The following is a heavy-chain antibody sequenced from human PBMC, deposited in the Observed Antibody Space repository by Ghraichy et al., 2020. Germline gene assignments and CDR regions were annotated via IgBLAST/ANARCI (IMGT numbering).Heavy chain of an antibody. Sequence: GGSLRLSCAASGFTFSSYAMSWVRQAPGKGLEWVSAISGSGGSTYYADSVKVRFTISSDNSKNTLYLQMNSLRAEDTAVYYCAKDPMQWELLRDYWGQGTLVTVSS. CDR1: GFTFSSYA. V-gene: IGHV3-23*01. CDR2: ISGSGGST. J-gene: IGHJ4*02. CDR3: AKDPMQWELLRDY. D-gene: IGHD1-26*01.